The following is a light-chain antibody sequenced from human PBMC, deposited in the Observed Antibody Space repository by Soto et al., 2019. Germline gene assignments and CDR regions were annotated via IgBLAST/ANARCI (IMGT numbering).Light chain of an antibody. CDR2: TTS. CDR3: QQGFSRPRT. J-gene: IGKJ1*01. CDR1: QSIRSD. Sequence: DIQMTQSPSSLSASVGDRVTITCRASQSIRSDLNWYQQRPGKAPKLLIYTTSNLESGAPSRFSGSGSGTDFTLTISNLQPEDFTTYFCQQGFSRPRTFGLGTTVEVK. V-gene: IGKV1-39*01.